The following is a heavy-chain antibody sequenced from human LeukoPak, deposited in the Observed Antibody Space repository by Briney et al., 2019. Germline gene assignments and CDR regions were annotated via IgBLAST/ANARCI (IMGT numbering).Heavy chain of an antibody. CDR2: ISSSSSYI. CDR3: AKDWLVGATYYYYYMDV. Sequence: PGGSLRLSCAASGFTFSSYSMNWVRQAPGKGLEWVSSISSSSSYIYYADSVKGRFTISRDNAKNSLYLQMNSLRAEDTAVYYCAKDWLVGATYYYYYMDVWGKGTTVTVSS. D-gene: IGHD1-26*01. V-gene: IGHV3-21*01. J-gene: IGHJ6*03. CDR1: GFTFSSYS.